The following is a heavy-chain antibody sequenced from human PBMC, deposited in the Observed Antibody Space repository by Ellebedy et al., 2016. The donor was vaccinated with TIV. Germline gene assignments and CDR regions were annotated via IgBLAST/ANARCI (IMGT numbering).Heavy chain of an antibody. D-gene: IGHD6-19*01. J-gene: IGHJ5*02. Sequence: PGGFLRLSCAASGFTFSGHGMHWVRQAPGTGLEWVTVIWYDGRDKYYADSVKGRFTISRDNSKNTLYLQMNSLRAEDTDVYYCARGGRDQWLIDAWGQGTLVTVSS. CDR1: GFTFSGHG. V-gene: IGHV3-33*01. CDR2: IWYDGRDK. CDR3: ARGGRDQWLIDA.